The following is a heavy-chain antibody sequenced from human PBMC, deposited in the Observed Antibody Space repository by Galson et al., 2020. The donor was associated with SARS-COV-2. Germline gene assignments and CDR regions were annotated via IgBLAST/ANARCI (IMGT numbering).Heavy chain of an antibody. D-gene: IGHD3-22*01. J-gene: IGHJ3*01. CDR1: GYSIGSNYN. Sequence: SETLSLTCNVSGYSIGSNYNWDWIRQPPGKGLAWIASISHSGSTYFNPSLRSRVTISLDTSKNQFSLKVTSVTAADTALYYCARDGILVVVASDGFGWGQGTMVTVSS. CDR3: ARDGILVVVASDGFG. V-gene: IGHV4-38-2*02. CDR2: ISHSGST.